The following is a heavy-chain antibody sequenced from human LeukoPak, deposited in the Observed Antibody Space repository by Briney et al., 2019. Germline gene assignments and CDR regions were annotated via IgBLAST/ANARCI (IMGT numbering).Heavy chain of an antibody. CDR3: ARAKSNYYYYMDV. V-gene: IGHV3-48*01. Sequence: PGGSLRLSCAASGFTFSIYSMNWVRQAPGKGLDRVSYISASGNTIDYADSVKGRFTISRDTAKNSLYLQMNSLRAEDTAVYYCARAKSNYYYYMDVWGKGTTVTVSS. J-gene: IGHJ6*03. CDR2: ISASGNTI. CDR1: GFTFSIYS.